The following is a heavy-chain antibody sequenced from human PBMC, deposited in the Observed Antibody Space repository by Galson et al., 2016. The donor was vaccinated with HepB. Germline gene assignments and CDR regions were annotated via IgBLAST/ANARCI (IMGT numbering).Heavy chain of an antibody. D-gene: IGHD3-9*01. J-gene: IGHJ5*02. V-gene: IGHV4-59*08. CDR3: VRQTTHSSDPTGYNGRWFDP. CDR2: IYHGGSG. CDR1: GVSITSFY. Sequence: SETLSLTCTVSGVSITSFYWTWIRQPPGGGLDWIGYIYHGGSGNYSPSLKSRVTMSLDTSKNQFSLRLSSVTAADTAVCYCVRQTTHSSDPTGYNGRWFDPWGHGSLVTVSS.